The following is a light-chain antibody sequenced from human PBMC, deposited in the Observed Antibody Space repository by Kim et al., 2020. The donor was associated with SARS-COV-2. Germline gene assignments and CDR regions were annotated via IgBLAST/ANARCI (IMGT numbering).Light chain of an antibody. CDR3: QQYNSDSYT. Sequence: SAYVGDRVASTCRASQSISSWLAWYQQKPGKAPKLLIYKASSLASGVPLRFSGIGSGTEFTLTISSLQPDDFATYYCQQYNSDSYTFGQGTKLEI. J-gene: IGKJ2*01. V-gene: IGKV1-5*03. CDR2: KAS. CDR1: QSISSW.